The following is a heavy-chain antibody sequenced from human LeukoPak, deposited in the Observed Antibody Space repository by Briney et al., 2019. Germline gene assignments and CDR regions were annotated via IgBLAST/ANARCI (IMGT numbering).Heavy chain of an antibody. Sequence: GGSLRLSCAASAFTFSNYGMSWVRQAPGKGLEWVSAISGSGASTYYADSVKGRFSISRDNSKNTLYLQMNSLRAEDTAVYYCAKPPSMIIVVPLDFWGQGTLVTVSS. CDR2: ISGSGAST. V-gene: IGHV3-23*01. CDR3: AKPPSMIIVVPLDF. J-gene: IGHJ4*02. D-gene: IGHD3-22*01. CDR1: AFTFSNYG.